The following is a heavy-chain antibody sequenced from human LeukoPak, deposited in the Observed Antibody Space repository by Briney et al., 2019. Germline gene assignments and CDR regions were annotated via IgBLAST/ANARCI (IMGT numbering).Heavy chain of an antibody. Sequence: SETLSLTCTVSGGSISNYYWSWIRQPPGKGLEWIGHIYYSGATKYNPSLKSRITISVDTSKNQFSLMLSSVTAADTAVYYCARFGITVVRGGKYYFDYWGQGTLVTSPQ. CDR1: GGSISNYY. D-gene: IGHD3-10*01. CDR2: IYYSGAT. V-gene: IGHV4-59*08. J-gene: IGHJ4*02. CDR3: ARFGITVVRGGKYYFDY.